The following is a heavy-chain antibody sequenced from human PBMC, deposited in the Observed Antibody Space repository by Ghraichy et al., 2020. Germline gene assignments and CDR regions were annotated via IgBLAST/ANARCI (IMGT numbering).Heavy chain of an antibody. V-gene: IGHV4-38-2*01. CDR1: GYSISSGYY. CDR3: ARGEVGATDY. CDR2: IYHSGST. D-gene: IGHD1-26*01. J-gene: IGHJ4*02. Sequence: SETLSLTCAVSGYSISSGYYWGWIRQPPRKGLEWIGSIYHSGSTYYNPSLKSRVTISVDTSKNQFSLKLSSVTAADTAVYYCARGEVGATDYWGQGTLVTVSS.